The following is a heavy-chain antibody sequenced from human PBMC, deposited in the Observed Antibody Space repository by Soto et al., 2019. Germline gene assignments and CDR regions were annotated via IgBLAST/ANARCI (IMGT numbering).Heavy chain of an antibody. Sequence: QVQLVESGGGLVQPERSRRLSCAPSGLPFSRQAMHWVRQAPGRGPGWVALLWYHGVDNYYADSGKGRFTISRDNSKNTVYLQMNSLRGEDTAVYYCATGFLGLCTGGNCPLDSWGQGSLVTVSS. D-gene: IGHD2-15*01. CDR1: GLPFSRQA. V-gene: IGHV3-33*01. CDR3: ATGFLGLCTGGNCPLDS. CDR2: LWYHGVDN. J-gene: IGHJ4*02.